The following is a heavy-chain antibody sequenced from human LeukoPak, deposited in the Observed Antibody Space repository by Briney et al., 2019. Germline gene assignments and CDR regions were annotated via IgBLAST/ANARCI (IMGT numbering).Heavy chain of an antibody. J-gene: IGHJ1*01. CDR3: ATGITMMIMAPGY. Sequence: GGSLRLSCAASEFTVSRNYRTWVRQAPGKGLEWVSIIYSGGTTYYADSVKGRFTISRDNSKNTLFLQMNSLRVEDTAVYYCATGITMMIMAPGYWGQGTLVTVSS. D-gene: IGHD3-22*01. CDR1: EFTVSRNY. CDR2: IYSGGTT. V-gene: IGHV3-53*01.